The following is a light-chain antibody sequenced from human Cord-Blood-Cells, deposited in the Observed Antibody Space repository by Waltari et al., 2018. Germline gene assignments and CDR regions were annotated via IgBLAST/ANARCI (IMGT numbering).Light chain of an antibody. Sequence: DIVMTQSPDSLAVSLGERATINCNSSQIVLYSSNNKNYFAWYQQKPGQPPKLLIYWASTRESGVPDRFSGSGSGTDFTLTISSLQAEDVAVYYCQQYYSTPPYTFGQGTKLEIK. V-gene: IGKV4-1*01. J-gene: IGKJ2*01. CDR2: WAS. CDR3: QQYYSTPPYT. CDR1: QIVLYSSNNKNY.